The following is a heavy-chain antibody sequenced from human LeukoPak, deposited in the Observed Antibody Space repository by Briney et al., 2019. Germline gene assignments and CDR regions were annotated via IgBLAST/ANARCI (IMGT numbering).Heavy chain of an antibody. CDR3: ARGGNWFDP. CDR2: LYTGGGT. D-gene: IGHD3-16*01. J-gene: IGHJ5*02. CDR1: GFTVSGNY. Sequence: HPGGSLRLSCAASGFTVSGNYMTWVRQTSGKGLEWVSVLYTGGGTNYADSVKGRFTISRDNSKNTLYLQMNSLRADDTSVYYCARGGNWFDPWGQGVLVTVSS. V-gene: IGHV3-66*01.